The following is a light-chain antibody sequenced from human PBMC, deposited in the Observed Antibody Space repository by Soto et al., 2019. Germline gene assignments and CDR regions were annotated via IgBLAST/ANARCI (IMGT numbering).Light chain of an antibody. Sequence: EMVMTQSPATLSVSPGERATLSCRASQNLSRNLAWYQQQPGQAPRLLIFYASTRAPGIPARFSGSGSGNDFTLTISSLQSEDFAVYYCQQYDKWPHTFGQGHKLEIK. V-gene: IGKV3-15*01. CDR3: QQYDKWPHT. CDR1: QNLSRN. CDR2: YAS. J-gene: IGKJ2*01.